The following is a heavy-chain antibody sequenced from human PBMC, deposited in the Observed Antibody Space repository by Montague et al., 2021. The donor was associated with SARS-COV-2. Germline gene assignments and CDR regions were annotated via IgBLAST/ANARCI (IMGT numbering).Heavy chain of an antibody. Sequence: SETLSLTCAVYGGSFSGYYWSWVRKPPGKGLEWIGEINHSGSTNYNPSLKSRVPMSVDTSKNQFALKMRSVTAADTAVFNCAGSREELTSIAVIITGGMHYFDSWGQGTLVTVSS. J-gene: IGHJ4*02. CDR3: AGSREELTSIAVIITGGMHYFDS. V-gene: IGHV4-34*01. D-gene: IGHD3-22*01. CDR1: GGSFSGYY. CDR2: INHSGST.